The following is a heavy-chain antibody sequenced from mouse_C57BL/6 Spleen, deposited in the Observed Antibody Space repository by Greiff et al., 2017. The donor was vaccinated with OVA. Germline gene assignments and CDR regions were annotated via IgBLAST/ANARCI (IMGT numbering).Heavy chain of an antibody. Sequence: EVQLVESGGGLVKPGGSLKLSCAASGFTFSSYAMSWVRQTPEKRLEWVATISDGGSYTYYPDNVQGRFTISRDNAKNNLYLQMSHLKSEDTAMYYCAIDRGMVTTRFAYWGQGTLVTVSA. CDR3: AIDRGMVTTRFAY. CDR2: ISDGGSYT. J-gene: IGHJ3*01. CDR1: GFTFSSYA. D-gene: IGHD2-2*01. V-gene: IGHV5-4*01.